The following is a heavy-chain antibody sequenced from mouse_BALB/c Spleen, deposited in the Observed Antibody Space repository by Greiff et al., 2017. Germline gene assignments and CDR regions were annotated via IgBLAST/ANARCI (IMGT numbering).Heavy chain of an antibody. D-gene: IGHD3-3*01. V-gene: IGHV5-6*01. CDR1: GFTFSSYG. CDR3: ARHKGRGYFDY. Sequence: EVQLQESGGDLVKPGGSLKLSCAASGFTFSSYGMSWVRQTPDKRLEWVATISSGGSYTYYPDSVKGRFTISRDNAKNTLYLQMSSLKSEDTAMYYCARHKGRGYFDYWGQGTTLTVSS. CDR2: ISSGGSYT. J-gene: IGHJ2*01.